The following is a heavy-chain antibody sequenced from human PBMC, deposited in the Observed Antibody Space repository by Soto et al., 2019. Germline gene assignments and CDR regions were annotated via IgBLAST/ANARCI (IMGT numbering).Heavy chain of an antibody. CDR1: ALTFSDYA. CDR3: ARGATTTLNYYYYYVLDV. CDR2: ISGGGDRT. J-gene: IGHJ6*02. D-gene: IGHD1-26*01. V-gene: IGHV3-23*01. Sequence: EVEVLGSGGGLVQPGGSLRLSCAASALTFSDYAFTWGRQAPGKGLEWVSSISGGGDRTYYTDSVKGRFAISRDNSKSTLNLLMDSLRVEDTAVYYCARGATTTLNYYYYYVLDVWGQGTTVTVSS.